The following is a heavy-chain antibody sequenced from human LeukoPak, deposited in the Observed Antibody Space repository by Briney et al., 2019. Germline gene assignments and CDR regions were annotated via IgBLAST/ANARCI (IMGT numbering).Heavy chain of an antibody. CDR2: ISGSGGST. D-gene: IGHD3-10*01. V-gene: IGHV3-23*01. CDR3: AKEVTYGGAAFDV. Sequence: GGSLRLSCAASGFTFSVYAMSWVRQAPGKGLEWVSAISGSGGSTYYADSVKGRFTISRDNSKNTLYLQMKSLRVEDTAVYYCAKEVTYGGAAFDVWGQGTTVTVSS. CDR1: GFTFSVYA. J-gene: IGHJ3*01.